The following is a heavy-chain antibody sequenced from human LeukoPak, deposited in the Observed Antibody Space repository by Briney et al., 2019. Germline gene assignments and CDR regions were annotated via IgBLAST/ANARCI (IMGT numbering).Heavy chain of an antibody. V-gene: IGHV6-1*01. J-gene: IGHJ4*02. CDR1: GDSVSSNSAA. Sequence: SQTLSLTCAISGDSVSSNSAAWNWIRHSPSSGLEWQGRTYYRSKWYNDYAVSVKSRITINPDTSKNQFSLQLNSVTPEDTAVYYCARVGEQWLVFFDYWGQGTLVTVSS. CDR2: TYYRSKWYN. CDR3: ARVGEQWLVFFDY. D-gene: IGHD6-19*01.